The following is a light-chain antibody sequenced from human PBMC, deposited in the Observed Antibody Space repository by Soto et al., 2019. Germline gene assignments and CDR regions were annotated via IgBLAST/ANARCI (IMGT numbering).Light chain of an antibody. CDR2: AAS. Sequence: DIQMTQSPSSLSASVGDRVTITCRASQSISSYLNWYQQKPGKAPKLLIYAASSLQSGVPSRFSGSGSGTDFTLTISSLQHEDFATYYCQQSYYDPTFGQGTKVDIK. CDR1: QSISSY. V-gene: IGKV1-39*01. CDR3: QQSYYDPT. J-gene: IGKJ1*01.